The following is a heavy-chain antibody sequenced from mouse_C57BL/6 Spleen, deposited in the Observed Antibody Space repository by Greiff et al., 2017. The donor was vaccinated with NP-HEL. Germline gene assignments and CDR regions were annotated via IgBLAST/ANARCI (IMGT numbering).Heavy chain of an antibody. CDR3: ARRGRRDGAWFAY. CDR1: GYTFTDYN. CDR2: INPNNGGT. V-gene: IGHV1-18*01. Sequence: EVQLQQSGPELVKPGASVKIPCKASGYTFTDYNMDWVKQSHGKSLEWIGDINPNNGGTIYNQKFKGKATLTVDKSSSTAYMEIRSLTAEDTAVYYCARRGRRDGAWFAYWGQGTLVTVSA. J-gene: IGHJ3*01. D-gene: IGHD1-2*01.